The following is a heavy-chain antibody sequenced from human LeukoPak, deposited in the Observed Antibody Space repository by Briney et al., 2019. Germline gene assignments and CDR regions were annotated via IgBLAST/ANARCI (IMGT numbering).Heavy chain of an antibody. V-gene: IGHV3-23*01. CDR2: ISGSGGST. CDR3: AKVADTNYDYVWGINFDY. CDR1: GFTFSSYA. J-gene: IGHJ4*02. Sequence: GGSLRLSCAASGFTFSSYATSWVRQAPGKGLEWVSAISGSGGSTYYADSVKGRFTISRDNSKNTLYLQMNSLRAEDTAVYYCAKVADTNYDYVWGINFDYWGQGTLVTVSS. D-gene: IGHD3-16*01.